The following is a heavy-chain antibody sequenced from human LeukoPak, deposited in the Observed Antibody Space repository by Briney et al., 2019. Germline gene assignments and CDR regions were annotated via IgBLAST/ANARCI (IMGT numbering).Heavy chain of an antibody. CDR3: ARSEYDYVWGSPYGY. CDR2: ISYDGSNK. D-gene: IGHD3-16*01. CDR1: GFTFSSYA. Sequence: GGSLRLSCAASGFTFSSYAMHWVRQAPGKGLEWVAVISYDGSNKYYADSVKGRFTISRDNSKNTLYLQMNSLRAEDTAVYYCARSEYDYVWGSPYGYWGQGTLVTVSS. V-gene: IGHV3-30-3*01. J-gene: IGHJ4*02.